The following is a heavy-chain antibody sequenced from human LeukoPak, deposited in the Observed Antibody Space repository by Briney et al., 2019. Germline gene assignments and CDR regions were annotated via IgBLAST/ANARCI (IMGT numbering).Heavy chain of an antibody. V-gene: IGHV3-21*01. Sequence: GGSLRLSCAASGFTFSSYSMNWVRQAPGKGLEWVSSISSSSSYIYYADSVKGRFTISRDNAKNSLYLQMNSLRAEDTAVYYCARGSYSGYDYFDYWGQGPLVTVSS. CDR2: ISSSSSYI. D-gene: IGHD5-12*01. J-gene: IGHJ4*02. CDR1: GFTFSSYS. CDR3: ARGSYSGYDYFDY.